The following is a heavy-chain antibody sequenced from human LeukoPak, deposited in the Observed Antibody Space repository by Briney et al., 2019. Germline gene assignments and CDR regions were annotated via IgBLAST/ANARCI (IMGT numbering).Heavy chain of an antibody. CDR3: ARSNQADDY. CDR1: GFTFSSYW. V-gene: IGHV3-74*01. J-gene: IGHJ4*02. Sequence: GGSLRLSCTASGFTFSSYWMHWVREVPGKGLVWVSRINTGGSSTTYADSVKGRFTISRDNAKNTLYLQMNSLRVEDTAVYYCARSNQADDYWGQGTLITVSS. D-gene: IGHD4-11*01. CDR2: INTGGSST.